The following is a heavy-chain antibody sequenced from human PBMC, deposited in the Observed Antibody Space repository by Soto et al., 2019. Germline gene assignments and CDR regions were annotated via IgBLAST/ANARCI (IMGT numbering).Heavy chain of an antibody. CDR2: IKRDGSEI. J-gene: IGHJ3*01. D-gene: IGHD6-19*01. V-gene: IGHV3-7*03. Sequence: GGSLRLSCAASGFTFSSYWMSWFRQAPGRGLEWVANIKRDGSEIYSVDSVKGRFTISRDNAKNSLYLQMNSLRVEDTAVYYCARMWLQVVAFDVWGQGTAVPVS. CDR3: ARMWLQVVAFDV. CDR1: GFTFSSYW.